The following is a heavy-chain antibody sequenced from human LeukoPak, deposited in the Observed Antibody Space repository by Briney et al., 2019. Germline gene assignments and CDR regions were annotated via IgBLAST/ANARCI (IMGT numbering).Heavy chain of an antibody. J-gene: IGHJ4*02. CDR2: VSGSGINT. CDR1: GFTFNNYP. V-gene: IGHV3-23*01. D-gene: IGHD3-22*01. Sequence: GGSLRLSCAASGFTFNNYPMTWVRQAPGRGLQWVSTVSGSGINTCYEDSVKGRFTISRDNSKNTLYLQMNSLRAEDTAVYYCAKSYPEYYYDSSGYFPLGYWGQGTLVTVSS. CDR3: AKSYPEYYYDSSGYFPLGY.